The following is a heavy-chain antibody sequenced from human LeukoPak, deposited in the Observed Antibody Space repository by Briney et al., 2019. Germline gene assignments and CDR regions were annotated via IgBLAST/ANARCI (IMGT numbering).Heavy chain of an antibody. CDR1: GGSISSSNW. V-gene: IGHV4-4*02. Sequence: SGTLSLTCGVSGGSISSSNWWSWFRQPPGKGLEWTGEIHHSGSTNYNPSLKSRVTISVDKSKNQFSLKLSSVTAADTAVYYCARNTYYDFWSGYYGYNWFDPWGQGTLVTVSS. CDR3: ARNTYYDFWSGYYGYNWFDP. CDR2: IHHSGST. D-gene: IGHD3-3*01. J-gene: IGHJ5*02.